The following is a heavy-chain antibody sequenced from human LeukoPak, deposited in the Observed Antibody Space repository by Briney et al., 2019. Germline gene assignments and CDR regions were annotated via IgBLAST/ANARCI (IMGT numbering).Heavy chain of an antibody. CDR2: IYHSGST. CDR1: GGSISSGGYS. D-gene: IGHD1-1*01. V-gene: IGHV4-30-2*01. CDR3: ARSNGKTRNYSDY. Sequence: SQTLSLTCAVSGGSISSGGYSWSWIRQPPGKGLEWIGYIYHSGSTYYNPSLKSRVTISVDTSKNQFSLKLSSVTAADTAVYYCARSNGKTRNYSDYWGQGTLVTVST. J-gene: IGHJ4*02.